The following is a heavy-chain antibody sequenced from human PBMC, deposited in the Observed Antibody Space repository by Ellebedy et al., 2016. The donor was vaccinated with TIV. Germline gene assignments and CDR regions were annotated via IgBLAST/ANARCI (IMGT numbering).Heavy chain of an antibody. CDR3: AREWVDDYGDDWFDP. CDR2: INPNSGGT. V-gene: IGHV1-2*02. J-gene: IGHJ5*02. Sequence: ASVKVSCXASGYTFTGYYMHWVRQAPGQGLEWMGWINPNSGGTNYAQKFQGRVTMTRDTSISTAYMELSRLRSDDTAVYYCAREWVDDYGDDWFDPWGQGTLVTVSS. CDR1: GYTFTGYY. D-gene: IGHD4-17*01.